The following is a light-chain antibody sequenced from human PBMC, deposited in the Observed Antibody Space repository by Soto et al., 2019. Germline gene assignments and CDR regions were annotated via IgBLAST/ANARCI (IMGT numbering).Light chain of an antibody. J-gene: IGLJ2*01. CDR3: SSYTSRSTVV. V-gene: IGLV2-14*03. Sequence: QSALTQPASVSGSPGQSITISCTGTSRDIGGYNYVSWYQQHPGKAPKLIIYDVSNRPSGVSNRLSGSKSGNTASLTISGLQAEDEADYYCSSYTSRSTVVFGGGTKVTVL. CDR1: SRDIGGYNY. CDR2: DVS.